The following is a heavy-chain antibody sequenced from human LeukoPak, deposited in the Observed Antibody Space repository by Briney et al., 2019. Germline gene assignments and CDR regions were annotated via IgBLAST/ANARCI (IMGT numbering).Heavy chain of an antibody. D-gene: IGHD2-2*01. V-gene: IGHV1-18*01. Sequence: GASVKVSCKASGYTFTSYGISWVRQAPGQGLEWMGWISAYNGNTNYAQKLQGRVTMTTDTSTSTTYMELRSLRSDDTAVYYCARDIVVVPAASPDYYGMDVWGQGTTVTVSS. J-gene: IGHJ6*02. CDR3: ARDIVVVPAASPDYYGMDV. CDR1: GYTFTSYG. CDR2: ISAYNGNT.